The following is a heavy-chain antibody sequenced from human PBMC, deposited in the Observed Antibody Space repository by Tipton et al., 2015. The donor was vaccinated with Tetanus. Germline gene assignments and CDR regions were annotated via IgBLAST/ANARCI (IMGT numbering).Heavy chain of an antibody. Sequence: TLSLTCTVSGVSISSNSYYRGWIRQPPGKGLEWIGTVFYSGTTYYNPSLKSRVTISVDTSKNQFSLKLTSVTAADTAVYYCARWIAVTGTDFDFWGQGTLVTVSS. CDR2: VFYSGTT. CDR3: ARWIAVTGTDFDF. D-gene: IGHD6-19*01. V-gene: IGHV4-39*01. CDR1: GVSISSNSYY. J-gene: IGHJ4*02.